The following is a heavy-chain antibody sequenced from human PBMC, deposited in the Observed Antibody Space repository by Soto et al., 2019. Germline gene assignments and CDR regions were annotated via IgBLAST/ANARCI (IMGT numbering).Heavy chain of an antibody. Sequence: LRLSCAASGFTFSSYAMSWVRQAPGKGLEWVSAISGSGGSTYYADSVKGRFTISRDNSKNTLYLQMNSLRAEDTAVYYCAKDLRRTIFGVVPLDFDYWGQGTPVTV. V-gene: IGHV3-23*01. CDR1: GFTFSSYA. CDR3: AKDLRRTIFGVVPLDFDY. J-gene: IGHJ4*02. D-gene: IGHD3-3*01. CDR2: ISGSGGST.